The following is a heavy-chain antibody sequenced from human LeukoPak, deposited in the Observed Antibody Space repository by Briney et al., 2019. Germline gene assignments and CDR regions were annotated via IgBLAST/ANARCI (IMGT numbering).Heavy chain of an antibody. D-gene: IGHD6-13*01. Sequence: SETLSLTCTVSGGSISSSSYYWSWIRQPPGKGLEWIGYIYYSGSTNYNPSLKSRVTISVDTSKNQFSLKLSSVTAADTAVYYCASSPEYSSSWYPFDYWGQGTLVTVSS. V-gene: IGHV4-61*05. CDR3: ASSPEYSSSWYPFDY. CDR2: IYYSGST. CDR1: GGSISSSSYY. J-gene: IGHJ4*02.